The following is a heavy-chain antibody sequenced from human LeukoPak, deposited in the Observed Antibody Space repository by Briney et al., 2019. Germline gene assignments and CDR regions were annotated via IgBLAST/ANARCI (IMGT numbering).Heavy chain of an antibody. D-gene: IGHD3-22*01. CDR1: GYTFTSND. V-gene: IGHV1-8*01. Sequence: ASVKVSCKASGYTFTSNDINWVRQATGQGLEWMGWMNPNSGNTGYAQKFQGRVTMTRNTDISTAYMELSSLTSEDTAVYYCARPKSKYDSSGYYPLDYWGQGTLVTVSS. CDR2: MNPNSGNT. J-gene: IGHJ4*02. CDR3: ARPKSKYDSSGYYPLDY.